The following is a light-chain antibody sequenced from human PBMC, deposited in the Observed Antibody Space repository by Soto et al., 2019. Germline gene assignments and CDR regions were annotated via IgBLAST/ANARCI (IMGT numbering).Light chain of an antibody. J-gene: IGLJ3*02. V-gene: IGLV2-14*01. CDR1: SSDVGAYYY. Sequence: QSALTQPASVSGSPGQSITISCTGTSSDVGAYYYVSWYRQHPGTAPELMIYEVSNWPSGVSNRFSGSKSGNTASLTISGLLAEDEAHYYCSSYTTDMTQVFGGGTKLTVL. CDR2: EVS. CDR3: SSYTTDMTQV.